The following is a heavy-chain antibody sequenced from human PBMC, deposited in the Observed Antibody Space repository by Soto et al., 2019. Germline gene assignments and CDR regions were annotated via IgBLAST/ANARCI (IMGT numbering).Heavy chain of an antibody. CDR2: ISYDGSNK. D-gene: IGHD2-15*01. V-gene: IGHV3-30-3*01. CDR1: GFTFSSYA. Sequence: QVQLVESGGGVVQPGRSLRLSCAASGFTFSSYAMHWVRQAPGKGLEWVAIISYDGSNKYYADSVKGRFTISRDNSKTTLYLQMNSLRAEDTAVFYCARTGLLHGMDVWGQGTTVTVSS. J-gene: IGHJ6*02. CDR3: ARTGLLHGMDV.